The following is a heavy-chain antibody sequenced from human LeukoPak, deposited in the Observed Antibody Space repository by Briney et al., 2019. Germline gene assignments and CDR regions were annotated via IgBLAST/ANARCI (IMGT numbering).Heavy chain of an antibody. CDR1: GGTFSSYA. J-gene: IGHJ6*03. V-gene: IGHV1-69*05. CDR2: IIPIFGTA. Sequence: GASVKVSCKASGGTFSSYAISWVRQAPGQGLEWMGGIIPIFGTANYAQKFQGRVTITTDESTSTAYMELSSLRSDDTAVYYCASYDCGRTSCHSYYYYSMDVWDKGTTVTVSS. D-gene: IGHD2-2*01. CDR3: ASYDCGRTSCHSYYYYSMDV.